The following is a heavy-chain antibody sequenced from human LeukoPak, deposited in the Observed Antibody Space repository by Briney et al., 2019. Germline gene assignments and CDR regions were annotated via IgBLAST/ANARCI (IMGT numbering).Heavy chain of an antibody. D-gene: IGHD1-26*01. CDR1: GFTSSSYA. V-gene: IGHV3-23*01. CDR2: ISSSGGST. CDR3: AKDKNNGSYYDY. J-gene: IGHJ4*02. Sequence: PGGSLRLSCAASGFTSSSYAMYWVRQAPGKGLVWVSAISSSGGSTFHSDSVKGRFTISRDTSKNTLYLQMNSLRAEDTAVYYCAKDKNNGSYYDYWGQGTLVTVSS.